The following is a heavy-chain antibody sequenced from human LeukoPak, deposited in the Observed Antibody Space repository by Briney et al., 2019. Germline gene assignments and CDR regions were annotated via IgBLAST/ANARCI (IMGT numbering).Heavy chain of an antibody. J-gene: IGHJ5*02. D-gene: IGHD3/OR15-3a*01. CDR2: ISSSSSYI. Sequence: GGSLRLSCAASGFTFSSYSMNWVRQAPGKGLEWVSSISSSSSYIYYADSVKGRFTISRDNAKNSLYLQMNSLRAEDTAVYYCARGRIQEAWTRRNWFDPWGQGTLVTVSS. CDR1: GFTFSSYS. CDR3: ARGRIQEAWTRRNWFDP. V-gene: IGHV3-21*01.